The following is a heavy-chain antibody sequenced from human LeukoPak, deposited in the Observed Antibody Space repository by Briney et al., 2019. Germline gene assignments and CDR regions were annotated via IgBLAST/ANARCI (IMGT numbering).Heavy chain of an antibody. D-gene: IGHD5-18*01. CDR3: AKQGGYTYGTNDY. J-gene: IGHJ4*02. CDR1: GFTFSSYA. Sequence: GGSLRLSCAAAGFTFSSYAMSWVRQAPGNGLEWVSGISGSGGSTYYADSVKGRFTISRDNSKNTLYLQMNSLRAEDTAVYYCAKQGGYTYGTNDYWGQGTLVTVSS. CDR2: ISGSGGST. V-gene: IGHV3-23*01.